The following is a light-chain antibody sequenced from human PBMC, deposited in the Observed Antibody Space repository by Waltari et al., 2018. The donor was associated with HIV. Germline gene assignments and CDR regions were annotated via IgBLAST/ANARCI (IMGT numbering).Light chain of an antibody. V-gene: IGKV4-1*01. CDR2: WAS. Sequence: DVVITHSPEALVGSLGYRVTITGKSSTSFLFTSNKKNYLAWYQQTPGQPPRLLVYWASTRESGVPARFSGSGSGTNFTLTISSLQAEDAAIYYCQQYFMTPPTFGQGTKVEI. CDR1: TSFLFTSNKKNY. J-gene: IGKJ1*01. CDR3: QQYFMTPPT.